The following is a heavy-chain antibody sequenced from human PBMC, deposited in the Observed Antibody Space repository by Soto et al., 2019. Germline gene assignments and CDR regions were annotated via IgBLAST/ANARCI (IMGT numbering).Heavy chain of an antibody. CDR2: SRDKAQGYST. CDR1: GFTLSDHY. Sequence: EVQLVESGGGLVQPGGSLRLSCAGSGFTLSDHYIDWVRQAPGKGLEWVGRSRDKAQGYSTAYAASVKGRFTTSRDESKNSVYLQMNSLRAEDTALYYCVKDFNFRSYDIWTAFLDSWGQGTLVAVSS. V-gene: IGHV3-72*01. CDR3: VKDFNFRSYDIWTAFLDS. J-gene: IGHJ4*02. D-gene: IGHD3-9*01.